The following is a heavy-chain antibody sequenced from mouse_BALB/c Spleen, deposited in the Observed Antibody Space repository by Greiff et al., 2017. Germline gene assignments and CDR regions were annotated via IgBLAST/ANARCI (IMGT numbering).Heavy chain of an antibody. Sequence: QVQLQQSGPELVKPGASVRISCKASGYTFTSYYIHWVKQRPGQGLEWIGWIYPGNVNTKYNEKFKGKATLTADKSSSTAYMQLSSLTSEDSAVYFCARSGGKAWFAYWGQGTLVTVSA. V-gene: IGHV1S56*01. CDR2: IYPGNVNT. D-gene: IGHD2-1*01. J-gene: IGHJ3*01. CDR3: ARSGGKAWFAY. CDR1: GYTFTSYY.